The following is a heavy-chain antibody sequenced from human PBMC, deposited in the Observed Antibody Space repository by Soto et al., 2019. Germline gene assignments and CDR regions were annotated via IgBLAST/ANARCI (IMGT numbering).Heavy chain of an antibody. V-gene: IGHV3-23*01. CDR1: GFTFSSYA. CDR2: ISGSGGST. J-gene: IGHJ3*02. D-gene: IGHD6-13*01. Sequence: EVQLLESGGGLVQPGGSLRLSCAASGFTFSSYAMSWVRQSPGKGLEWVSAISGSGGSTYYADSVKGRFTISRDNSKNPLYLQMNSLRAEDTAVYYCAKVRSQQLVRDAFDIWGQGTMVTVSS. CDR3: AKVRSQQLVRDAFDI.